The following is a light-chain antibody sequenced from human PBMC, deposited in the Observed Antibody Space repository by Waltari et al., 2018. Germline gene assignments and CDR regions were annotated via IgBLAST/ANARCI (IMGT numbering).Light chain of an antibody. CDR2: KAS. J-gene: IGKJ1*01. Sequence: DIQMTLSPSTLSASVGDRVTITCRASQSISSWLAWYQQKPGKAPKLLIYKASSLESGVPSRFSGSGSGTEFTLTISSLQPDDFATYYCQQYNSYPGTFGQGTKVEIK. CDR1: QSISSW. V-gene: IGKV1-5*03. CDR3: QQYNSYPGT.